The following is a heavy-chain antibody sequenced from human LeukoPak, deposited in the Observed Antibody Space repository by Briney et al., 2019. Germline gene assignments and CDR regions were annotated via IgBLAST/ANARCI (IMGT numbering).Heavy chain of an antibody. CDR1: GYTFTGYY. D-gene: IGHD3-3*01. V-gene: IGHV1-2*02. J-gene: IGHJ4*02. Sequence: ASVKVSCKASGYTFTGYYMHWVRQAPGQGLEWMGWINPNSGGTNYAQKFQGRVTMTRDTSISTAYMELSRLRSDDTAVYYCAREYCDFWSGFFDYWGQGTLVTVSS. CDR3: AREYCDFWSGFFDY. CDR2: INPNSGGT.